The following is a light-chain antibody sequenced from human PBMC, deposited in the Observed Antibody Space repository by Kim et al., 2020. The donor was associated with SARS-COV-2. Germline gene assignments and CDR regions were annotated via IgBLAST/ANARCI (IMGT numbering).Light chain of an antibody. CDR1: QSVGSY. CDR2: EAS. CDR3: QQRSNWPPRLT. J-gene: IGKJ4*01. Sequence: PGERATLSCRASQSVGSYLAWYQQKPGQAPRLLIYEASNRATGIPARFSGSGSGTDFTLTISSLEPEDFAVYYCQQRSNWPPRLTFGGGTKVDIK. V-gene: IGKV3-11*01.